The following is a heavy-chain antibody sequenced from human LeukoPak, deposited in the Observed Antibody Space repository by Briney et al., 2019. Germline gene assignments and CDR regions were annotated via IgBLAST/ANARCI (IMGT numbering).Heavy chain of an antibody. CDR2: IYWDDNK. CDR1: GFSLSTRGVG. Sequence: SGPTLVKHTQTLTLTCTFSGFSLSTRGVGVGLIRQPPGKALEWLALIYWDDNKRYSTSLKSRLTITKDTSKIQVVLTMTNMDPVDTATYYCAHSPSMVRGSYFDYWGQGTLVTVSS. CDR3: AHSPSMVRGSYFDY. J-gene: IGHJ4*02. V-gene: IGHV2-5*02. D-gene: IGHD3-10*01.